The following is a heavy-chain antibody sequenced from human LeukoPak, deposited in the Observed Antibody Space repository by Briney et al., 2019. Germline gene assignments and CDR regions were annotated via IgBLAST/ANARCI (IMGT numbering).Heavy chain of an antibody. CDR1: GGSISGF. J-gene: IGHJ4*02. D-gene: IGHD1-26*01. Sequence: SETLSLTCSVSGGSISGFWSWIRQPPGEGLEWIGYIHNTGSTKYNPSLKSRVTIAVDTSKNQFSLKLSSVTAADTAIYYCARGGSYHGYWGQGTLVTVSS. CDR2: IHNTGST. CDR3: ARGGSYHGY. V-gene: IGHV4-59*01.